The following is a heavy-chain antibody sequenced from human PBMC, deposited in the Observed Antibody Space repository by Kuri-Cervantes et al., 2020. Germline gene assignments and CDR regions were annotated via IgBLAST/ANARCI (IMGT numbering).Heavy chain of an antibody. CDR2: INSDGSST. V-gene: IGHV3-74*01. CDR1: GFTFSSYW. Sequence: GESLKTSWAASGFTFSSYWMHWVRQAPGKGLVWVSRINSDGSSTSYADSVKGRFTISRDNSKNTLYLQMNSLRAEDTAVYYCAKDILVGATWAYDAFDIWGQGTMVTVSS. D-gene: IGHD1-26*01. J-gene: IGHJ3*02. CDR3: AKDILVGATWAYDAFDI.